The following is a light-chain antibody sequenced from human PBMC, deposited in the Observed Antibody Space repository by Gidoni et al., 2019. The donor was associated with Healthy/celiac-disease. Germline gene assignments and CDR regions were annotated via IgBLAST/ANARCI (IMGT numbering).Light chain of an antibody. Sequence: AIRITQSPSSLSASTGDRVTITCRASQGISSYLAWYQQKPGKAPKLLIYAASTLQSGVPSRFSGSGSGTDFTLTTSCLQSEDFATYYCQQYYSYPWAFGQGTQVEIK. CDR2: AAS. CDR1: QGISSY. CDR3: QQYYSYPWA. V-gene: IGKV1-8*01. J-gene: IGKJ1*01.